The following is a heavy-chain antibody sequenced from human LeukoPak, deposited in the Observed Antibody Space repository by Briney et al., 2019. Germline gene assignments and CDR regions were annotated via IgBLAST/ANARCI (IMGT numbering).Heavy chain of an antibody. CDR3: VRGGGSGSYYKRELDY. J-gene: IGHJ4*02. D-gene: IGHD3-10*01. Sequence: GGSPRLSCAASGITFSNSWMCWVRQAPGKGLEWVANIKEDGSEKYYVNSVKGRFTISRDNAKNSLYLQMNSLRAEDTAVYYCVRGGGSGSYYKRELDYWGQGTLVTVSS. CDR1: GITFSNSW. CDR2: IKEDGSEK. V-gene: IGHV3-7*01.